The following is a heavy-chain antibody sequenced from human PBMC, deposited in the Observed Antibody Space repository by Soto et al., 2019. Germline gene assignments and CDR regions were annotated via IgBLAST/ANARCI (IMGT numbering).Heavy chain of an antibody. Sequence: SETLSLTCTVSGGSISSGGYYWSWIRQHPGKGLEWIGYIYYSGSTYYNPSLKSRVTISVDTSKNQFSLKLSSVTAADTAVYYCAMGEYDFWGLDYWGQGTLVTVSS. CDR3: AMGEYDFWGLDY. CDR2: IYYSGST. V-gene: IGHV4-31*03. CDR1: GGSISSGGYY. J-gene: IGHJ4*02. D-gene: IGHD3-3*01.